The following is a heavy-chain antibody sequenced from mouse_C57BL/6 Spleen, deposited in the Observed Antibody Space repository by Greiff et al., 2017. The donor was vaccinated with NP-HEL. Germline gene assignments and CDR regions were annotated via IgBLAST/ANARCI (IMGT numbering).Heavy chain of an antibody. J-gene: IGHJ2*01. CDR3: ARLLIYYDYDA. D-gene: IGHD2-4*01. Sequence: VQLQQPGAELVKPGASVKLSCKASGYTFTSYWMHWVKQRPGQGLEWIGMIHPNSGSTNYNEKFKSKATLTVDKSSSTAYMQRSSLTSEDSAVYYCARLLIYYDYDAWGQGTTLTVSS. CDR1: GYTFTSYW. V-gene: IGHV1-64*01. CDR2: IHPNSGST.